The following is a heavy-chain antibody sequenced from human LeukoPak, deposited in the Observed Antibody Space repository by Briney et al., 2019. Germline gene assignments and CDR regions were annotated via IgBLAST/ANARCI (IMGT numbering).Heavy chain of an antibody. CDR2: INPTGGST. CDR1: GYTFPSYF. CDR3: ARDQDEDYYGMDV. J-gene: IGHJ6*02. V-gene: IGHV1-46*01. Sequence: ASVKVSCKASGYTFPSYFMHRVRQAPGQGLEWMGIINPTGGSTTYAQKFQGRVTMTRDTSISTAYMELSRLRSDDTAVYYCARDQDEDYYGMDVWGQGTTVTVSS.